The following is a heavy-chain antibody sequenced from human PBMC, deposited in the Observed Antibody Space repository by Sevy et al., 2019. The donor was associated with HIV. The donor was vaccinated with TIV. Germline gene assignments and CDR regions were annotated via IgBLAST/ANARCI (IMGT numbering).Heavy chain of an antibody. D-gene: IGHD1-26*01. Sequence: SETLSLTCTVSGGSITSLYWNWIRQPPGKGLEWVANISYNGHINYNPSLKSRVTLSLDTSKNKFSLRLSSVTAADTAMYYCAGGNAWGRGYSWGQGTLVTVSS. CDR1: GGSITSLY. J-gene: IGHJ4*02. CDR2: ISYNGHI. V-gene: IGHV4-59*08. CDR3: AGGNAWGRGYS.